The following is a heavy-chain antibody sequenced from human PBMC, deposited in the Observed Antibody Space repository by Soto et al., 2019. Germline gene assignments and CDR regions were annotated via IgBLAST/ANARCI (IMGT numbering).Heavy chain of an antibody. Sequence: ASVKVSCKASGCTFSIYAISFVRQAPGQRLEWMGWINPDNGNTKSSQKFQDRVIITRDTSASTAYMDLSSLRSEDTAVYYCARGIATGQLDPWGQGTLVTVSS. CDR3: ARGIATGQLDP. J-gene: IGHJ5*02. CDR2: INPDNGNT. V-gene: IGHV1-3*01. CDR1: GCTFSIYA. D-gene: IGHD2-15*01.